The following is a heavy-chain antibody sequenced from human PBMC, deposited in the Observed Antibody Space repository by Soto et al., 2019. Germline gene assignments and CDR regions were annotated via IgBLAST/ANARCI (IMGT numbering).Heavy chain of an antibody. CDR2: ITNSVSP. Sequence: XATLSLALALFGGSFSDSCWSWIGQSPEKGLEWIGEITNSVSPYYNPSLKSRVTISGDTSKNQFSLEVRSVTAADTAVHFCARGRTAIDTRCFDSWGQGTLVTGSS. CDR3: ARGRTAIDTRCFDS. D-gene: IGHD5-18*01. CDR1: GGSFSDSC. J-gene: IGHJ5*01. V-gene: IGHV4-34*01.